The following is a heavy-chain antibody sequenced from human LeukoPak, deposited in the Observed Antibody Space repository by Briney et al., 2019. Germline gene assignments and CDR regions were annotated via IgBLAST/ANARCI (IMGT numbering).Heavy chain of an antibody. CDR1: GYTFTSYG. CDR3: ASLYYDILTGYYISGGMDV. D-gene: IGHD3-9*01. Sequence: ASVKVSCTASGYTFTSYGISWVRQAPGQGLEWMGWISAYNGNTNYAQKLQGRVTMTTDTSTSTAYMELRSLRSDDTAVYYCASLYYDILTGYYISGGMDVWGQGTTVTVSS. V-gene: IGHV1-18*01. CDR2: ISAYNGNT. J-gene: IGHJ6*02.